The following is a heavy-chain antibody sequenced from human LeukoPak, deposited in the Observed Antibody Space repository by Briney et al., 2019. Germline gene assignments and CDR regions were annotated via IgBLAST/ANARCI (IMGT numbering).Heavy chain of an antibody. CDR2: ISGSGGST. J-gene: IGHJ3*02. CDR1: GFTFSSYA. D-gene: IGHD2-15*01. Sequence: GGSLRLSCAASGFTFSSYAMSWVRQAPGKGLEWVSAISGSGGSTYYADSVKGRFTISRDNSKNTLYLQMNSLRAEDTAVYYCAKDTPCSGGSCFPDAFDIWGQGTMVTVSS. V-gene: IGHV3-23*01. CDR3: AKDTPCSGGSCFPDAFDI.